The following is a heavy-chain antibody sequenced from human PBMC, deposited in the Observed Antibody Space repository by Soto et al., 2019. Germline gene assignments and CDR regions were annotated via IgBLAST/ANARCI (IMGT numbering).Heavy chain of an antibody. Sequence: QVQLVQSGAEVKKPGSSVKVSCKASGGSFTSFIVTWVRQATGQGLEWMGRIIPVLDVEYYAQKFQGRLTITADKSTNTGYMELRSLRSEDTAVYYCAKSPYPWSATPSCYGMDVWGLGTTVTVSS. D-gene: IGHD2-15*01. CDR3: AKSPYPWSATPSCYGMDV. J-gene: IGHJ6*02. CDR2: IIPVLDVE. V-gene: IGHV1-69*02. CDR1: GGSFTSFI.